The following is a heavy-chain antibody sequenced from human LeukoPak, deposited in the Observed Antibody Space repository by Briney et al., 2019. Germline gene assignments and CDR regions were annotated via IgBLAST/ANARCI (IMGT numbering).Heavy chain of an antibody. D-gene: IGHD2-2*01. CDR1: GFTFSSYA. CDR3: ARDTVPDTYYYYYGMDV. J-gene: IGHJ6*02. Sequence: GRSLRLSCAASGFTFSSYAMHWVRQAPGKGLEWVAVISYDGSSKYYADSVKGRFTISRDNSKNTLYLQMNSLRAEDTAVCYCARDTVPDTYYYYYGMDVWGQGTTVTVSS. V-gene: IGHV3-30*04. CDR2: ISYDGSSK.